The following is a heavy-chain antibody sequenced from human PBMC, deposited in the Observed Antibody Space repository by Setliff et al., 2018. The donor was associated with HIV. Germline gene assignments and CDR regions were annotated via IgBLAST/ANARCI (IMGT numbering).Heavy chain of an antibody. Sequence: GGSLRLSCVASGFMFSRYAMHWVRQAPGKGLEWVAVIAYHGSIKYYADSVRGRFTISRDNSKNTVFLQMNSLRAEDTSVYYCAKSLFSSSSGYSYYYYMDVWGKGTTVTVSS. CDR1: GFMFSRYA. V-gene: IGHV3-30*14. J-gene: IGHJ6*03. D-gene: IGHD6-6*01. CDR3: AKSLFSSSSGYSYYYYMDV. CDR2: IAYHGSIK.